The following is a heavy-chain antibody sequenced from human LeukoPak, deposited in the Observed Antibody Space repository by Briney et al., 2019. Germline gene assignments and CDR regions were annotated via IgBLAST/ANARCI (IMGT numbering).Heavy chain of an antibody. CDR3: AKGYSSSWYGGQAYDY. CDR1: GLTFSSYA. D-gene: IGHD6-13*01. J-gene: IGHJ4*02. CDR2: ISGSGGST. Sequence: GGSLRLSCAASGLTFSSYAMSWVRQAPGKGLEWVSAISGSGGSTYYADSVKGRFTISRDNSKNTLYLQMNSLRAEDTAVYYCAKGYSSSWYGGQAYDYRGQGTLVTVSS. V-gene: IGHV3-23*01.